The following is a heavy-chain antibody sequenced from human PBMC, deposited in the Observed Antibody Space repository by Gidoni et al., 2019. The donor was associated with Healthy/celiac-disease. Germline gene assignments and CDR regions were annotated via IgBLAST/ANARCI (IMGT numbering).Heavy chain of an antibody. D-gene: IGHD6-19*01. V-gene: IGHV2-5*01. Sequence: QLTLKESGPTLVTPTHPLPLPCTVSRFPLSTSGVGVGWIRKPPGKALDCCAPIYWNDDKRYRPPLKSRLTITKDTSKNQVVLTMTNVDPVDTATYYCAHRRQWLVFDYWGQGTLVTVSS. J-gene: IGHJ4*02. CDR1: RFPLSTSGVG. CDR3: AHRRQWLVFDY. CDR2: IYWNDDK.